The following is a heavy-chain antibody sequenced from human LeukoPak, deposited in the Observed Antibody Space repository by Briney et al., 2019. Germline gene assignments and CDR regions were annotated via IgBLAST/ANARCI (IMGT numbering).Heavy chain of an antibody. CDR3: ARDGYYYDSSGFRDAFDI. J-gene: IGHJ3*02. CDR1: GGTFSSYA. V-gene: IGHV1-69*06. Sequence: SVKVSCKASGGTFSSYAISWVRQAPGQGLEWMGGIIPIFGTANYAQKFQGRVTITADKSTSTAYMELSSLRSEDTAVYYCARDGYYYDSSGFRDAFDIWGQGTMVTVSS. D-gene: IGHD3-22*01. CDR2: IIPIFGTA.